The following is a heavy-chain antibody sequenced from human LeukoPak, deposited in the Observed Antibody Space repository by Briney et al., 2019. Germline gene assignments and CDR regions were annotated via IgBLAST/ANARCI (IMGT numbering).Heavy chain of an antibody. CDR3: ARAPPAPREVVNP. J-gene: IGHJ5*02. CDR2: INPSGGST. D-gene: IGHD3-22*01. CDR1: GYTFTSYY. V-gene: IGHV1-46*01. Sequence: ASVKVSCKASGYTFTSYYMHWVRQAPGQGLEWMGIINPSGGSTSYAQKFQGRVTMTRDMSTSTVYMELSSLRSEDTAVYYCARAPPAPREVVNPWGQGTLVTVSS.